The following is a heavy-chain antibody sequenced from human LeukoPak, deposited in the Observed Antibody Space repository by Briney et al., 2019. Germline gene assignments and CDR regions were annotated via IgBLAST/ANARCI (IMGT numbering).Heavy chain of an antibody. J-gene: IGHJ4*02. CDR3: VKDYDILTGYFDY. Sequence: GRSLRLSCAASGFTFRGYGMHWVRQAPGKGLEYVSAISSNGGSTYYADSVKGRFTISRDNSKNTLYLQMSSLRAEDTAVYYCVKDYDILTGYFDYWGQGTLVTVSS. D-gene: IGHD3-9*01. V-gene: IGHV3-64D*06. CDR1: GFTFRGYG. CDR2: ISSNGGST.